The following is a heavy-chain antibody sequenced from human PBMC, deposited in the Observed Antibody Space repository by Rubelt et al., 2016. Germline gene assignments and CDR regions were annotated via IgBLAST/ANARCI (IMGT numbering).Heavy chain of an antibody. CDR2: VCYSGST. CDR3: ARDHKQWYGMDV. CDR1: GDSISISTYF. Sequence: QLQLQESGPGLVKPSETLSLTCTVSGDSISISTYFWGWIRQPPGKGLEWIANVCYSGSTNYNPSLKSRVTISVDTSKNEFSPKLTSVTAADTAVYYCARDHKQWYGMDVWGQGTTVTVSS. D-gene: IGHD6-19*01. V-gene: IGHV4-39*07. J-gene: IGHJ6*02.